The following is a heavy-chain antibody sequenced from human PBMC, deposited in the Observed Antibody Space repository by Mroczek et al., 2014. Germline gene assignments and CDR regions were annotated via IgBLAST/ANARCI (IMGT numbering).Heavy chain of an antibody. Sequence: VQLVQSGEAWSSLGGSLRLSCAASGFTFSSYWMSWVRQAPGKGLEWVANIKQDGSEKYYVDSVKGRFTISRDNAKNSLYLQMNSLRAEDTAVYYCARGDYGDYLDWYFDLWGRGTLVTVSS. V-gene: IGHV3-7*01. CDR3: ARGDYGDYLDWYFDL. CDR1: GFTFSSYW. D-gene: IGHD4-17*01. CDR2: IKQDGSEK. J-gene: IGHJ2*01.